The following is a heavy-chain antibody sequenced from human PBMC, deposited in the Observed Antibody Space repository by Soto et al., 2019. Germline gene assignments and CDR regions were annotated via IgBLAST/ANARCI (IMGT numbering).Heavy chain of an antibody. Sequence: QVQLQESGPGLVKPSQTLSLTCTVSGGSISSGDYYWSWIHQPPGKGLEWIGYIYYSGSTYYNPSLKSRVTISVDTSKNQFSLKLSSVTAADTAVYYCARSIAAPIDYYGMDVWGQGTTVTVSS. V-gene: IGHV4-30-4*01. CDR1: GGSISSGDYY. J-gene: IGHJ6*02. CDR3: ARSIAAPIDYYGMDV. CDR2: IYYSGST. D-gene: IGHD6-13*01.